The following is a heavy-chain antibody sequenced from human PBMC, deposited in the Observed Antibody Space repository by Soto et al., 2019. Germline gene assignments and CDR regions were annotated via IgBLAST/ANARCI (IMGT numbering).Heavy chain of an antibody. D-gene: IGHD6-13*01. CDR3: ARENEAAGTKAFDI. V-gene: IGHV1-2*02. J-gene: IGHJ3*02. CDR2: INPNSGGT. CDR1: GYTFSDYN. Sequence: QVQLVQSGAEVKKPGASVKVSCKASGYTFSDYNMHWVRQAPGQGLEWMGWINPNSGGTNYAQKFQGRVTMTRDTSISTAYMELSRLRSDDTALYYCARENEAAGTKAFDIWGQGTMVTVSS.